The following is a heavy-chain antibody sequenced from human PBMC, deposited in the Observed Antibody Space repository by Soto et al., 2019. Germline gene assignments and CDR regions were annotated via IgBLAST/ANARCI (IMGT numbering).Heavy chain of an antibody. CDR3: ARDHIVVVTAIHDYYYGMDV. J-gene: IGHJ6*02. V-gene: IGHV1-69*13. CDR2: IIPIFVTA. CDR1: GGTFSSYA. D-gene: IGHD2-21*02. Sequence: SVKVSCKASGGTFSSYAISWVRQAPGQGLEWMGGIIPIFVTANYSHKFQGRVTITADESTSTAYMELSSLRSEDTAVYYCARDHIVVVTAIHDYYYGMDVWGQGTTVTVSS.